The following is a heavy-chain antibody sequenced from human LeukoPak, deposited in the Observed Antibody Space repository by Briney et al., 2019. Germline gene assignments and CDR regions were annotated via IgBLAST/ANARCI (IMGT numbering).Heavy chain of an antibody. D-gene: IGHD6-13*01. CDR1: GFSFSSYE. CDR3: VRGVYSSSRGWFDP. Sequence: PAGSLRLSCAASGFSFSSYEMNWVRQAPGKGLEWVSYISSSGSAISYADSVRGRFTVSRDNAKNSLYLQMNSLRGEDTAVYYCVRGVYSSSRGWFDPWGQGTLVTVSS. CDR2: ISSSGSAI. J-gene: IGHJ5*02. V-gene: IGHV3-48*03.